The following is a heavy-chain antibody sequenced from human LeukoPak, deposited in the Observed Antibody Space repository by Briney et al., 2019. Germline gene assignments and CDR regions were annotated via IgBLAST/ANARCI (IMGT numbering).Heavy chain of an antibody. CDR3: AKGGEYSYGFGYFDY. CDR2: ISYDGSNK. Sequence: GGSLRLSCAASGFSFSSYSMNWVRQAPGKGLEWVAVISYDGSNKYYADSVKGRFTISRDNSKNTLYLQMNSLRAEDTAVYYCAKGGEYSYGFGYFDYWGQGTLVTVSS. J-gene: IGHJ4*02. CDR1: GFSFSSYS. D-gene: IGHD5-18*01. V-gene: IGHV3-30*18.